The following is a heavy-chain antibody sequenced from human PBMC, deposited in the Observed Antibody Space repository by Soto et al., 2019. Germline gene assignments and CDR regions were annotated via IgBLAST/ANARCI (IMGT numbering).Heavy chain of an antibody. Sequence: SVKVSCKASGGTFSSYTISWVRQAPGQGLEWMGRIIPILGIANYAQKFQGRVTITGDKSTSTAYMELSSLRSEDTAVYYCARYSSSSGWFDPWGQGTLVTVSS. V-gene: IGHV1-69*02. CDR1: GGTFSSYT. CDR2: IIPILGIA. J-gene: IGHJ5*02. D-gene: IGHD6-6*01. CDR3: ARYSSSSGWFDP.